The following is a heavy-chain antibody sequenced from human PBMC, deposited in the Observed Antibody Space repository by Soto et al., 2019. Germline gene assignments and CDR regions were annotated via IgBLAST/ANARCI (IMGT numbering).Heavy chain of an antibody. V-gene: IGHV1-58*02. CDR3: AAGGSAYYDILTGYSLDAFDI. CDR2: IVVGSGNT. D-gene: IGHD3-9*01. J-gene: IGHJ3*02. CDR1: GFTFTSSA. Sequence: SVKVSCKASGFTFTSSAMQWVRQARGQRLEWIGWIVVGSGNTNYAQKFQERVTITRDMSTSTAYMELSSLRSEDTAVYYCAAGGSAYYDILTGYSLDAFDIWGQGTMVTVSS.